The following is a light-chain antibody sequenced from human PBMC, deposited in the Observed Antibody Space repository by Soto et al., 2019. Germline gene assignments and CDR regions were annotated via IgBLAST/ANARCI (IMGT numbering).Light chain of an antibody. V-gene: IGKV3-20*01. CDR2: GAS. J-gene: IGKJ5*01. Sequence: EIVLTQSPGPLSLSPGERATLSCRASQSVSSSYLAWYQQKPGQPPRLLIYGASSRATGIPDRFSGSGSGTDFTLTISRLEPEDFAVFYCQHYDSLPITFGQGTRLEI. CDR3: QHYDSLPIT. CDR1: QSVSSSY.